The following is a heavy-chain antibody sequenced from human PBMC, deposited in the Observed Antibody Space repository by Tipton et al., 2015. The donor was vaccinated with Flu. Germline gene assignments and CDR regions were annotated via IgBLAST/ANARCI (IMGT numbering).Heavy chain of an antibody. D-gene: IGHD3-10*01. CDR2: VFPMSDMI. CDR3: TRPYGLGNYINVAFDY. Sequence: QVQLVQSGAEVKRPGSSVKVSCKASGGTFNNYAFSWVRQAPGQGLEWMGRVFPMSDMITLAQKFQGRLSITADESTSTVYMELSSLRSEDTAIYYCTRPYGLGNYINVAFDYWGQGTLVTVSS. J-gene: IGHJ4*02. V-gene: IGHV1-69*18. CDR1: GGTFNNYA.